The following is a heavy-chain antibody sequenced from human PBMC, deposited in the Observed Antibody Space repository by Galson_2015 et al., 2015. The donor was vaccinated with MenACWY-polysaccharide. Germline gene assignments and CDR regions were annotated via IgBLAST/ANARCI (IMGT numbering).Heavy chain of an antibody. J-gene: IGHJ3*02. CDR3: ARVSGEFYYDSGDLKQGPFDI. Sequence: SLRLSCAASGFIFSSYSMTWVRQAPGKGLDWVASISRSSRYIYYPDSVKGRFTVSRDNAQNSMYLEMNSLRAEDTAVYYCARVSGEFYYDSGDLKQGPFDIWG. CDR1: GFIFSSYS. D-gene: IGHD3-10*01. CDR2: ISRSSRYI. V-gene: IGHV3-21*01.